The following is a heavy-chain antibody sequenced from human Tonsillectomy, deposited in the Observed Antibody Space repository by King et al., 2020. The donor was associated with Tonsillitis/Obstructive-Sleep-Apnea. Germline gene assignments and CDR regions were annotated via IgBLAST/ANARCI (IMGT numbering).Heavy chain of an antibody. CDR1: GFTFSSYW. D-gene: IGHD2-8*02. J-gene: IGHJ4*02. CDR2: INSDGSST. Sequence: VQLVESGGGLVQPGGSLRLSCAASGFTFSSYWMHWVRQAPGKGLVWVSLINSDGSSTSYADSVKGRFTISRDNAKNTLYLQMNCLRAEDTALYYCARDGTATVPLDYWGQGTLVTVSS. CDR3: ARDGTATVPLDY. V-gene: IGHV3-74*01.